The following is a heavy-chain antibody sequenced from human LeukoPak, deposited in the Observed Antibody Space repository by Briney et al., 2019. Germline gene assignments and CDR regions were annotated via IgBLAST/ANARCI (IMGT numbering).Heavy chain of an antibody. CDR1: GFIFSSYS. CDR3: ARVYRRYFDY. V-gene: IGHV3-48*01. Sequence: GGSLRLSCAASGFIFSSYSMNWVRQAPGKGLEWVSYISSSSSNIYYADAVKGRFTISRDNAKNSLYLQMNSLRAEDTAVYYCARVYRRYFDYWGQGTLVTVSS. D-gene: IGHD1-14*01. J-gene: IGHJ4*02. CDR2: ISSSSSNI.